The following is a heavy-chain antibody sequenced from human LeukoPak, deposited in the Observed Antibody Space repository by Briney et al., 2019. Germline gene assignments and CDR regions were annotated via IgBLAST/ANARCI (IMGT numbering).Heavy chain of an antibody. CDR1: GDSIKSYY. J-gene: IGHJ6*02. CDR2: IYYSGST. CDR3: ARRLRQDIVVVPANYFYYGMDV. D-gene: IGHD2-2*01. V-gene: IGHV4-59*01. Sequence: SETLSLTCIVSGDSIKSYYWSWIRHPPGKGLEWIGYIYYSGSTNYNPSLKSRVTISVDTSKNQFSLKLSSVTAADTAVYYCARRLRQDIVVVPANYFYYGMDVWGQGTTVTVSS.